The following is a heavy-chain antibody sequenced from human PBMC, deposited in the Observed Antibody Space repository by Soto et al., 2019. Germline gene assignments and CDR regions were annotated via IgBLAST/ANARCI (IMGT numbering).Heavy chain of an antibody. Sequence: QVQLVQSGAEVKKPGASVKVSCKASGYTFTSYAMHWVRQAPGQRLEWMGWINAGNGNTKYSQKFQGRVTITRDTSASTAYMELRSLRSEDTAVYYCARETSIAASFSYFDYWGQGTLVTVSS. CDR3: ARETSIAASFSYFDY. D-gene: IGHD6-6*01. J-gene: IGHJ4*02. CDR2: INAGNGNT. V-gene: IGHV1-3*01. CDR1: GYTFTSYA.